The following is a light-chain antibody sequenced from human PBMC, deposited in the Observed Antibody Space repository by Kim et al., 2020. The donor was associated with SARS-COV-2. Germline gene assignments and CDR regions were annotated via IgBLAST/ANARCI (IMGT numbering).Light chain of an antibody. V-gene: IGLV7-46*01. CDR3: LLSYSGARAGV. CDR1: TGAVTSVHY. J-gene: IGLJ3*02. CDR2: DTS. Sequence: GTFTATCGSSTGAVTSVHYPYWFQQKPGQAPRTLISDTSNKHSWTPARFSGSLLGGKAALTLSGAQPEDEAEYYCLLSYSGARAGVFGGGTQLTVL.